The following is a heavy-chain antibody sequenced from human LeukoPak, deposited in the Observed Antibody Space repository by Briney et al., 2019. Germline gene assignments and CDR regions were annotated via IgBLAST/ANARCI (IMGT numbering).Heavy chain of an antibody. J-gene: IGHJ5*02. CDR3: AKSPRDGWFDP. Sequence: WVSAIRGSGGSTYYADSVKGRFTISRDNSKNTLYLQMNSLRAEDTAVYYCAKSPRDGWFDPWGQGTLVTVSS. CDR2: IRGSGGST. V-gene: IGHV3-23*01.